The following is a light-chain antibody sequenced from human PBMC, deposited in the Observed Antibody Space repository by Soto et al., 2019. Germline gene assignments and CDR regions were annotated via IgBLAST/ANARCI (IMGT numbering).Light chain of an antibody. CDR2: AAS. V-gene: IGKV1-9*01. Sequence: DIQLTQSPSFVSASVGDRVTITCRASQGISSYLAWYQQKPGKAPKLLIYAASTLQSWVPSRFIGSGSGTEFTLTISSLQPEDFTTYYCQQLNSYPLTFGQGTRLEIK. CDR1: QGISSY. J-gene: IGKJ5*01. CDR3: QQLNSYPLT.